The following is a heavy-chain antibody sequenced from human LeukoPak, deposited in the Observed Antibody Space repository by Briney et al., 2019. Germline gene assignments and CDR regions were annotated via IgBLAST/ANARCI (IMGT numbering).Heavy chain of an antibody. V-gene: IGHV3-30*03. CDR1: GFTSSTYG. CDR3: ARTKKEDVYYDGMDV. Sequence: GGSLRLSCAASGFTSSTYGMHWVRQAPGKGLEWVTLISSDARDKFYADSVKGRFTISRDNSRNTLYLQMNSLRGEDTGVYYCARTKKEDVYYDGMDVWGQGTTVTVSS. J-gene: IGHJ6*02. CDR2: ISSDARDK.